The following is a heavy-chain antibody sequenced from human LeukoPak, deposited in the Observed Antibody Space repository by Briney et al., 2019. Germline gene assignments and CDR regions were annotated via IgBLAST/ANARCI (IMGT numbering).Heavy chain of an antibody. D-gene: IGHD6-19*01. CDR2: ISAYNGNT. CDR3: ARAWGSIAVAAIDY. CDR1: GYTFTRYG. V-gene: IGHV1-18*04. Sequence: ASVKVSCKASGYTFTRYGISWVRQAPGQGREWMGWISAYNGNTNYAQKLQGRVTMTTDTSTSTAYMELRSLRSDDTAVYYCARAWGSIAVAAIDYWGQGTLVTVSS. J-gene: IGHJ4*02.